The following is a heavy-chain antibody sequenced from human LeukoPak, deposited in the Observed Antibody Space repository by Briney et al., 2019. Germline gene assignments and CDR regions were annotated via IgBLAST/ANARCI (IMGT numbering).Heavy chain of an antibody. J-gene: IGHJ4*02. Sequence: GVLRLSCAASGFTFSSYAMSWVRQAPGKGLEWVSAISGSGGSTYYADSVKGRFTISRDNSKNTLYLQMNSLRAEDTAVYYCAKAPYSGSYGSVDWGQGTLVTVSS. V-gene: IGHV3-23*01. CDR2: ISGSGGST. CDR3: AKAPYSGSYGSVD. CDR1: GFTFSSYA. D-gene: IGHD1-26*01.